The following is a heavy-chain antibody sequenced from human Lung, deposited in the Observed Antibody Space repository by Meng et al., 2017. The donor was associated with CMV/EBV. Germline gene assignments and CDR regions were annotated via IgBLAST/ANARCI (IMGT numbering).Heavy chain of an antibody. CDR1: ITGSTES. J-gene: IGHJ4*02. Sequence: ITGSTESWGWSRQPPGKGLAWIGIIFSTETTYSDPSLRAQVTISVDTSKSQFSLELSSMTAADTALYYCARAYHFHDSSGYPLDFDYWGQGTLVTVSS. CDR2: IFSTETT. V-gene: IGHV4-39*01. CDR3: ARAYHFHDSSGYPLDFDY. D-gene: IGHD3-22*01.